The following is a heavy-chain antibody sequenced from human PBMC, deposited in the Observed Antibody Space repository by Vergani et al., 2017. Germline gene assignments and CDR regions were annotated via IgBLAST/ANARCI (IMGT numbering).Heavy chain of an antibody. CDR3: AGYVSAAGTLRAEYFQH. CDR1: GCTFSSYS. CDR2: ISSSSSYI. J-gene: IGHJ1*01. D-gene: IGHD6-13*01. Sequence: EVQLVESGGGLVKPGGSLRLSCAASGCTFSSYSMNWVRQAPGKGLEWVSSISSSSSYIYYADSVKGRFTISRDNAKNSLYLQMNSLRAEDTAVYYCAGYVSAAGTLRAEYFQHWGQGTLVTVSS. V-gene: IGHV3-21*01.